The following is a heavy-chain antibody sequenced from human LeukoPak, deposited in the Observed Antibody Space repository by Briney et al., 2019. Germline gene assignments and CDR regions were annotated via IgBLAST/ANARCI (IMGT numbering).Heavy chain of an antibody. Sequence: ASVKVSCKASGYTFTGYYMHWVRQAPGQGLEWMGWINPNSGGTNYAQKFQGRVTMTRDTSISTAYMELSRLRSDDTAVYYCARDRRGIVVVPAAIPGDYWGQGTLVTVFS. CDR3: ARDRRGIVVVPAAIPGDY. J-gene: IGHJ4*02. CDR2: INPNSGGT. CDR1: GYTFTGYY. D-gene: IGHD2-2*02. V-gene: IGHV1-2*02.